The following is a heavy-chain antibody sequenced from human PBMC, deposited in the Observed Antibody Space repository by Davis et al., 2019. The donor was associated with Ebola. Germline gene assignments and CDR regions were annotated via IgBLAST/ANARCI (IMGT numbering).Heavy chain of an antibody. CDR2: IYTGGST. V-gene: IGHV3-53*01. CDR1: GFTVSSNS. CDR3: AKDTSNIWFDM. D-gene: IGHD1-26*01. J-gene: IGHJ3*02. Sequence: GESLKISCAASGFTVSSNSMSWVRQAPGKGLEWVSVIYTGGSTDYADSVKGRFSISRGNSKNTLYLQMNGLRVEDTAIYYCAKDTSNIWFDMWGQGTNVTVSS.